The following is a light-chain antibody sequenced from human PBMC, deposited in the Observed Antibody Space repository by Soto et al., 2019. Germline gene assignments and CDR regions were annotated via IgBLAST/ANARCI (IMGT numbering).Light chain of an antibody. CDR1: QSITNY. Sequence: DIQMTQSPYSLSASVRDRVTITCRASQSITNYLSWYQQKPGKTPKLLISAASSLQSGVPSRFSGSGSGTDFTLTISNLQPEDFATYYCQQTYVTPFTFGQGTRLEIK. CDR3: QQTYVTPFT. J-gene: IGKJ5*01. V-gene: IGKV1-39*01. CDR2: AAS.